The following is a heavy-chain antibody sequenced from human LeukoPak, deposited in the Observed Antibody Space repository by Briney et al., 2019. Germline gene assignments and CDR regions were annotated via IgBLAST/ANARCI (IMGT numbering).Heavy chain of an antibody. J-gene: IGHJ5*02. Sequence: SETLSLTCTVSGGSISSYYWSWVRQPPGKGLEWIGYIYTSGSTNYNPSIKSRVTISVDTSKNQFSLKLSSVTAADTAVYYCARLSLYYDSSATRHWFDPWGQGTLVTVSS. V-gene: IGHV4-4*09. CDR1: GGSISSYY. CDR2: IYTSGST. D-gene: IGHD3-22*01. CDR3: ARLSLYYDSSATRHWFDP.